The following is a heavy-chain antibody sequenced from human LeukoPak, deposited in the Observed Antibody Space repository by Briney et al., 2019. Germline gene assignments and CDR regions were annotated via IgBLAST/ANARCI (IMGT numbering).Heavy chain of an antibody. J-gene: IGHJ3*02. D-gene: IGHD2-15*01. CDR3: ARYGFSAVWQGGWHAFDI. V-gene: IGHV1-46*01. Sequence: ASVTVSCKASGYTFTSYYMHWVRQAPGQGLEWMGVINHTTGDTTYAQKFQGRLTTTRDMSTSTVYMELSSLTSEDTAVFYCARYGFSAVWQGGWHAFDIWGQGTVVTVSS. CDR1: GYTFTSYY. CDR2: INHTTGDT.